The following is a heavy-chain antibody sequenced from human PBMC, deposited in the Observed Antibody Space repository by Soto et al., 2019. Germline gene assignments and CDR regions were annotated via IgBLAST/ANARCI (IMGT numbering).Heavy chain of an antibody. Sequence: PSVKVSCKASNYTFITYGITWVRQAPVQGLEWVGWITPYNRNTNYGQNFQGRVTMTADTSRSTAYMELGSLTTDDTAGYYCARDSSFSFDYWGQGTPVTVSS. V-gene: IGHV1-18*01. J-gene: IGHJ4*02. CDR2: ITPYNRNT. D-gene: IGHD6-19*01. CDR1: NYTFITYG. CDR3: ARDSSFSFDY.